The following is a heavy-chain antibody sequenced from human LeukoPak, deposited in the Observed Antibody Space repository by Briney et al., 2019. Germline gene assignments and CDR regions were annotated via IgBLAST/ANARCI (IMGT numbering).Heavy chain of an antibody. CDR3: ASAGIVGPMGYYYYMDV. Sequence: PGGSLRLSCAASGFSVSRSFLSWVRLAPGKGLEWVANIKQDGSEKYYVDSVKGRFTISRDNAKNSLYLQMNSLRAEDTAVYYCASAGIVGPMGYYYYMDVWGRGTTVTVSS. CDR1: GFSVSRSF. D-gene: IGHD1-26*01. J-gene: IGHJ6*03. V-gene: IGHV3-7*01. CDR2: IKQDGSEK.